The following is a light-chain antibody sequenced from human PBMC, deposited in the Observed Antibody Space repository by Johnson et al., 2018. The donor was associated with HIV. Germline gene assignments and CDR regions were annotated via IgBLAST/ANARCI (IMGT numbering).Light chain of an antibody. J-gene: IGLJ1*01. Sequence: QSVLTQPPSVSAAPGQKVTISCSGSSSNIGNNYVSWYQHLPGTAPKLLIYENTKRPSGVPDRFSGSNSGSSATLGITGLQTGDEADYYCATWDRSLSAGGFFGTGIKVTFL. CDR2: ENT. CDR1: SSNIGNNY. V-gene: IGLV1-51*02. CDR3: ATWDRSLSAGGF.